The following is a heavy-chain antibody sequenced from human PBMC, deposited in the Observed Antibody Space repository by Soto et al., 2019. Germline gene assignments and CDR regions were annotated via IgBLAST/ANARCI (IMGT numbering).Heavy chain of an antibody. CDR1: GYTFSSYY. CDR3: ARASPTQYFDY. J-gene: IGHJ4*02. V-gene: IGHV1-46*03. CDR2: INPSGEST. D-gene: IGHD4-4*01. Sequence: QVHLVQSGAEVKNPGASVKVSCKASGYTFSSYYMHWVRQAPGQGPEWMGIINPSGESTSYAQKFQGRVTMPRDTSTSTVYMELSSLRSEDTAVYYCARASPTQYFDYWGQGTLVTVSS.